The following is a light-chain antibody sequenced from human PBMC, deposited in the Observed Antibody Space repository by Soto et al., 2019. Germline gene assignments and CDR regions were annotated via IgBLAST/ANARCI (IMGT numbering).Light chain of an antibody. CDR1: QSVLYSSNNKNY. J-gene: IGKJ1*01. CDR2: WAS. CDR3: QQYYSTPWT. V-gene: IGKV4-1*01. Sequence: DTVMTQSPDSLAVSLGERATINCKSSQSVLYSSNNKNYLAWYQQKLGQPPKLLIRWASTRESGVPDRFSGSGSGTDFTLTISSLQAEDVAVYYCQQYYSTPWTFGQGTKVEIK.